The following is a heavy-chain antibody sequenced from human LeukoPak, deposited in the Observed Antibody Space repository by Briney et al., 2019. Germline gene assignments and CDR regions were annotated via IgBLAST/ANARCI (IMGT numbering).Heavy chain of an antibody. CDR2: ISTNGGST. J-gene: IGHJ4*02. V-gene: IGHV3-64*04. CDR3: AKAQNNYDILTGYSY. D-gene: IGHD3-9*01. Sequence: GGSLKLSCTASGFTFSDYAMHWVRQAPGKGLEYVSAISTNGGSTYYADSVRGRFTISRDNSKNTLYLQMNSLRAEDTAVYYCAKAQNNYDILTGYSYWGQGTLVTVSS. CDR1: GFTFSDYA.